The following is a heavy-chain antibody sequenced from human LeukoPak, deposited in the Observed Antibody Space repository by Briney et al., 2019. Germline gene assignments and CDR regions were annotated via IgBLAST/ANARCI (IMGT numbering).Heavy chain of an antibody. Sequence: GGTLRLSCAASGFTFSSYGMSWVRQAPGKGLEWVSGISGSGGSTYYADSVKGRFTISRDNSKNTLYLQMNSLRAEDTAVYYCARVNRDAFDIWGQGTMVTVSS. CDR1: GFTFSSYG. CDR2: ISGSGGST. V-gene: IGHV3-23*01. J-gene: IGHJ3*02. CDR3: ARVNRDAFDI.